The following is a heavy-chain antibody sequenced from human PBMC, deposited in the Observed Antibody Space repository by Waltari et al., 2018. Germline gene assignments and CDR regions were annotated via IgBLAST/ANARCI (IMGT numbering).Heavy chain of an antibody. Sequence: QVQLQESGPGLVKPSETLSLTCTVSGGSISSYYWSWIRQPPGKGLEWIGYIYYSGSTNYNPSLKSRVTISVDTSKNQFSLKLSSVTAADTAVYYCARAGYSSSFMDYYGMDVWGQGTTVTVSS. CDR2: IYYSGST. CDR3: ARAGYSSSFMDYYGMDV. D-gene: IGHD6-13*01. V-gene: IGHV4-59*01. CDR1: GGSISSYY. J-gene: IGHJ6*02.